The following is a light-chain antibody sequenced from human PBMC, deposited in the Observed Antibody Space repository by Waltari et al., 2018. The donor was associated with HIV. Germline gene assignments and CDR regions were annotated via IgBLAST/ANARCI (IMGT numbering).Light chain of an antibody. CDR1: SSNVGSYNL. CDR2: EGS. V-gene: IGLV2-23*01. CDR3: GSYGGGGTLVL. J-gene: IGLJ2*01. Sequence: QSALTQPASVSGSPGQSITISCTGTSSNVGSYNLVSWYQQYPGKAPKLMIYEGSKRPSGVSNRFSGSKSGNTASLRISGLQAEYEADYYCGSYGGGGTLVLFGGGTKLTVL.